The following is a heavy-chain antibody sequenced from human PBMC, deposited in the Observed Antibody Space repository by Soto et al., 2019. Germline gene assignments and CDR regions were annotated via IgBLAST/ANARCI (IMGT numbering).Heavy chain of an antibody. CDR1: GGSFSGFY. J-gene: IGHJ4*02. CDR3: ARDKITGLFDY. CDR2: INHSGST. D-gene: IGHD2-8*02. Sequence: LETPSLPFTVYGGSFSGFYWARIRQPPGTGLGWIGEINHSGSTNYNPSLKSRVTISVDTSKNQFSLKLTSVTAADTAVYYCARDKITGLFDYWGQGTLVTVSS. V-gene: IGHV4-34*01.